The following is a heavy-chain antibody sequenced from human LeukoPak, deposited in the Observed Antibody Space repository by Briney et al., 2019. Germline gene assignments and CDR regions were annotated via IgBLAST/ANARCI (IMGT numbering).Heavy chain of an antibody. CDR2: IYYSGST. Sequence: ASETLSLTYTVSGGSISSSSYYWGWIRQPPGKGLEWIGYIYYSGSTYYNPSLKSRVTISVDTSKNQFSLKLSSVTAADTAVYYCARIRGDDYSYYYYGMDVWGQGTTVTVSS. D-gene: IGHD4-11*01. V-gene: IGHV4-31*03. J-gene: IGHJ6*02. CDR1: GGSISSSSYY. CDR3: ARIRGDDYSYYYYGMDV.